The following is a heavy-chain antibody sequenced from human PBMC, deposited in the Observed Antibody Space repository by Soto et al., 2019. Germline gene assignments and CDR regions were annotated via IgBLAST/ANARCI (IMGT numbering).Heavy chain of an antibody. J-gene: IGHJ5*02. CDR1: GYTFTSYG. Sequence: ASVKVSCQASGYTFTSYGISWVRQAPGQGLEWMGWISAYNGNTNYAQKLQGRVTMTTDTSTSTAYMELRSLRSDDTAVYYCARAFGCSGGSCYEGRFDPWGQGTLVTVSS. CDR2: ISAYNGNT. V-gene: IGHV1-18*01. CDR3: ARAFGCSGGSCYEGRFDP. D-gene: IGHD2-15*01.